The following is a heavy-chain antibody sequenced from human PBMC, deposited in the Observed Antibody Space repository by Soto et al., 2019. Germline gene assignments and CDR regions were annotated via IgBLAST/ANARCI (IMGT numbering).Heavy chain of an antibody. J-gene: IGHJ6*03. D-gene: IGHD3-10*01. CDR2: ISGSGGST. CDR1: GFTFSSYA. V-gene: IGHV3-23*01. Sequence: EVQLLESGGGLVQPGGSLRLSCAASGFTFSSYAMSWVRQAPGKGLEWVSAISGSGGSTYYADSVKGRFTISRDNYQTTLYLQMNSLRAEDTAVYYCAKGITVVRGLTSYSMDVWGKGTTVTVSS. CDR3: AKGITVVRGLTSYSMDV.